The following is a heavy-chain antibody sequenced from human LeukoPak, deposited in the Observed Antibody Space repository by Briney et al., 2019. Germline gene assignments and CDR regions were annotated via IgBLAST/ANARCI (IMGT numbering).Heavy chain of an antibody. CDR3: AKALNYYDRAYDM. Sequence: GRSLRLSCAASGVSFSSYGMHWVRQAPGKGLEWVAVISYDGSNKYYADSVKGRFTISRDNSKNTLHMQMNTLRAEDTAMYYCAKALNYYDRAYDMWGQGTVVTVSS. J-gene: IGHJ3*02. CDR2: ISYDGSNK. CDR1: GVSFSSYG. D-gene: IGHD3-22*01. V-gene: IGHV3-30*18.